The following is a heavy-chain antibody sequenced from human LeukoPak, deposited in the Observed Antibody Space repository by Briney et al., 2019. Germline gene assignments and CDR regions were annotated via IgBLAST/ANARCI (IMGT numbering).Heavy chain of an antibody. V-gene: IGHV1-46*01. CDR3: ARDGTVTTDGFDY. J-gene: IGHJ4*02. CDR2: INPSGGST. D-gene: IGHD4-11*01. Sequence: ASVKVFCKASGYTFTSYYMHWVRQAPGQGLEWMGIINPSGGSTSYAQKFQGRVTMTRDMSTSTVYMELSSLRSEDTAVYYCARDGTVTTDGFDYWGQGTLVTVSS. CDR1: GYTFTSYY.